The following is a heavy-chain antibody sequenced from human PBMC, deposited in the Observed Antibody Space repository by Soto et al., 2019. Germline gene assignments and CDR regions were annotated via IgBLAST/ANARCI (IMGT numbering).Heavy chain of an antibody. J-gene: IGHJ6*02. V-gene: IGHV3-48*02. Sequence: GGSLRLSSVFSGFPFSTSNMNWVRQAPGKGLEWVSFISSSSTNIYYADSVKGRFTVSRDNDKKSLYLQMNSLRDEDTAVYYCARASTGDYYYYYGMDVWGQGTTVTVSS. CDR2: ISSSSTNI. CDR3: ARASTGDYYYYYGMDV. CDR1: GFPFSTSN.